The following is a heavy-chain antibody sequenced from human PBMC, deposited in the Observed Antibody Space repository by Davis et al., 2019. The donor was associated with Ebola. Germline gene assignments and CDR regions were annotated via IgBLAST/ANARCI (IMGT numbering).Heavy chain of an antibody. CDR2: ISSSGSTI. D-gene: IGHD2-2*02. J-gene: IGHJ6*02. V-gene: IGHV3-48*02. CDR3: VNYCSSTSCYTGGMDV. CDR1: GFTFSSYS. Sequence: PGGSLRLSCAASGFTFSSYSMNWVRQAPGKGLEWVSYISSSGSTIYYADSVKGRFTISRDNAKNSLYLQMNSLRDEDTAVYYCVNYCSSTSCYTGGMDVWGQGTTVTVSS.